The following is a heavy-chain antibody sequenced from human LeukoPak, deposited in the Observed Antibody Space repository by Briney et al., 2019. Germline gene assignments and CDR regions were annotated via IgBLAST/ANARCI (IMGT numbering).Heavy chain of an antibody. Sequence: GGSLRLSCAASGFTFSSYAMSWVRQAPGKGLEWVSTISGNGAGTYYADSVKGRFTISRDKSKNTLYLQMNSLRAEDTAVYYCAKDLGHYFYYFDFWGQGTLVTVPS. CDR3: AKDLGHYFYYFDF. J-gene: IGHJ4*02. D-gene: IGHD3-10*01. V-gene: IGHV3-23*01. CDR2: ISGNGAGT. CDR1: GFTFSSYA.